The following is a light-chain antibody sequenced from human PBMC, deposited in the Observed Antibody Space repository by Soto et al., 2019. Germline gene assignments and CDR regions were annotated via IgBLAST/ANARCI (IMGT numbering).Light chain of an antibody. Sequence: EIVLTQSPATLSLSPGERATLSCRASQSVSSNYVAWYQQKPGQAPSLLIYAASTSTTGIPARFSGSGSGTDFTLTISRLQAEDFAVYYCRQFGRSPPSWTFGQGTKVEIK. J-gene: IGKJ1*01. CDR2: AAS. CDR3: RQFGRSPPSWT. V-gene: IGKV3-20*01. CDR1: QSVSSNY.